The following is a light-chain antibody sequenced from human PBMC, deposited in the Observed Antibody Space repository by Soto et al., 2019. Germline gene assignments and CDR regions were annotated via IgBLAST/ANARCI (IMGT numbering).Light chain of an antibody. J-gene: IGLJ1*01. Sequence: SVSGSPGQKITISCTGTSSDVGNYNYVSWYQQHPGEVPKLIIFNVNNRPSGVSNRFSGSKSGNTASLTISGLQAEDEADYYCSSFTSSTTYVFGTGTKVTVL. V-gene: IGLV2-14*04. CDR3: SSFTSSTTYV. CDR2: NVN. CDR1: SSDVGNYNY.